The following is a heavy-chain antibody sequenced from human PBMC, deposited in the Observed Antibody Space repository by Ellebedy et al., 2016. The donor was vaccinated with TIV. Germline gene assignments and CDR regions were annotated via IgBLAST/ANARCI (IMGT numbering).Heavy chain of an antibody. Sequence: GESLKISCAASGFTFSTYAMSWVRQAPGKGLEWVSAISGSGSSTYNADCVKGRFTISRDNSKNTLYLEMKSLRAEDTALYYCAKDQGLWFGDLGGMDVWGQGTTVIVSS. CDR2: ISGSGSST. CDR1: GFTFSTYA. CDR3: AKDQGLWFGDLGGMDV. D-gene: IGHD3-10*01. V-gene: IGHV3-23*01. J-gene: IGHJ6*02.